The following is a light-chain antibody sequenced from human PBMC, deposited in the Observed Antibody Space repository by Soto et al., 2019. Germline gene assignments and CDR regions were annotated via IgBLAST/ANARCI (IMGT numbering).Light chain of an antibody. CDR3: QQYDNWPWT. V-gene: IGKV3-15*01. CDR1: QTVRNN. CDR2: GAS. J-gene: IGKJ1*01. Sequence: EIVMSQSPATLSVSPGERATLSCRASQTVRNNYLAWYQQKPGQAPRLLIYGASTRAAGFPARFSGSGSGTDFTLTISSLQSEDFAVYYCQQYDNWPWTFGQGTKVDIK.